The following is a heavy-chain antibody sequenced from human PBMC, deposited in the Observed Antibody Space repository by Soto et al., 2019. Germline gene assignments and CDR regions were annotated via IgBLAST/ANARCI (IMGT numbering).Heavy chain of an antibody. J-gene: IGHJ5*02. Sequence: ASVKVSCKASGYTFTSYAIHWLRQAPGQRLEWMGWINGGAGDTRYSVNFQGRVTFTRDTAATTAFMDLSSLSSADTAVYYCARRPPRMAAETHLDPWGLGTLVTVSS. CDR3: ARRPPRMAAETHLDP. D-gene: IGHD6-13*01. CDR2: INGGAGDT. V-gene: IGHV1-3*01. CDR1: GYTFTSYA.